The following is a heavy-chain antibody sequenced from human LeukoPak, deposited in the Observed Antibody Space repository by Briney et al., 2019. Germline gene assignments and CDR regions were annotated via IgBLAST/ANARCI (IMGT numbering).Heavy chain of an antibody. CDR2: ISGSGSST. D-gene: IGHD3-22*01. V-gene: IGHV3-23*01. CDR3: AKIGSGYLEGAFDI. Sequence: GGSLRLSCAASGFTFSSYAMSWVRQAPGKGLEWASAISGSGSSTYYADSVKGRFTISRDNSKNTLYLQMNSLRAEDTAVYYCAKIGSGYLEGAFDIWGQGTMVTVSS. CDR1: GFTFSSYA. J-gene: IGHJ3*02.